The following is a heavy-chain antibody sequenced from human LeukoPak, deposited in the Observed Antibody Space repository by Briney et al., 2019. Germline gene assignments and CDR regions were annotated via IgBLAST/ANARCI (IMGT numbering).Heavy chain of an antibody. Sequence: AASVKVSCKASGYTFTSDDINWVRQATGQGLEWMGWMNPNSGNTGYAQKFQGRVTMTRNTSISTAYMELSSLRSEDTAVYYCARSGMFAVYYYYYMDVWGKGTTVTVSS. J-gene: IGHJ6*03. CDR3: ARSGMFAVYYYYYMDV. D-gene: IGHD3-10*02. CDR2: MNPNSGNT. CDR1: GYTFTSDD. V-gene: IGHV1-8*01.